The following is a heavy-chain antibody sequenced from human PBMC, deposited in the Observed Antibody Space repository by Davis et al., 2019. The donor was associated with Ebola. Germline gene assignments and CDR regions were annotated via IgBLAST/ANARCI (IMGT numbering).Heavy chain of an antibody. CDR3: ARQLPMTPLDY. Sequence: SETLSLTCTVSGGSISSSSYYWGWIRQPPGKGLEWIGSMYYSGSTYYNPSLKSRVTISVDTSKNQFSLKLSSVTAADTAVYYCARQLPMTPLDYWGQGTLVTVSS. CDR2: MYYSGST. CDR1: GGSISSSSYY. J-gene: IGHJ4*02. V-gene: IGHV4-39*01.